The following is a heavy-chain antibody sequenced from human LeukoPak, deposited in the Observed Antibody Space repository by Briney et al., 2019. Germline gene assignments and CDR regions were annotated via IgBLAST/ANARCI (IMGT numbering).Heavy chain of an antibody. CDR2: INGRSGII. Sequence: GGSLRLSCAASGFTFSHYPMNWVRQAPGKGLEWISYINGRSGIIYYADSFKGRCTISRDNAKNSLYLQMNSLRAEDTAVYYCARDQGWGNNWFDPWGQGTLVTVSS. V-gene: IGHV3-48*04. CDR3: ARDQGWGNNWFDP. D-gene: IGHD7-27*01. CDR1: GFTFSHYP. J-gene: IGHJ5*02.